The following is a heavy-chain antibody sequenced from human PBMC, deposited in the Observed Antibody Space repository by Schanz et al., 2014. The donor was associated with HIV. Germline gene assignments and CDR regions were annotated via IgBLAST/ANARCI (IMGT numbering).Heavy chain of an antibody. CDR3: AKEYGSGWGRYFYPMDV. Sequence: QEQLVESGGGVIQPGTSLRLSCEGSGFTFKNYGIHWVRQPPGKGLEWVSSISYDENNIHYEDSVKGRFTISRDNSKDMLFLQMDDVRGDDPAIYYSAKEYGSGWGRYFYPMDVWGQGTTVIVS. CDR2: ISYDENNI. V-gene: IGHV3-30*18. D-gene: IGHD2-15*01. CDR1: GFTFKNYG. J-gene: IGHJ6*02.